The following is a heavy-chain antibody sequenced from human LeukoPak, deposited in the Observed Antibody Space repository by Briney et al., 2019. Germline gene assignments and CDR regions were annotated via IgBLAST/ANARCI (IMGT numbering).Heavy chain of an antibody. J-gene: IGHJ4*02. V-gene: IGHV1-8*02. CDR1: GYTFTSYG. Sequence: ASVKVSCKASGYTFTSYGISWVRQATGQGLEWMGWMNPNSGNTGYAQKFQGRVTMTRNTSISTAYMELSSLRSEDTAVYYCARVIAVAGRSPLGYWGQGTLVTVSS. CDR2: MNPNSGNT. CDR3: ARVIAVAGRSPLGY. D-gene: IGHD6-19*01.